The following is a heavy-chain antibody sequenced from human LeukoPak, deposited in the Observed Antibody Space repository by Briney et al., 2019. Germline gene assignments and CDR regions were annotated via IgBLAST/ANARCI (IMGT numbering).Heavy chain of an antibody. CDR1: GFTFSSYS. D-gene: IGHD2-2*02. CDR3: ARDKAPIASKGGDY. J-gene: IGHJ4*02. V-gene: IGHV3-21*01. CDR2: ISSSSYI. Sequence: PGGSLRLSCAASGFTFSSYSMNWVRQAPGKGLEWVSSISSSSYIYYADSVKGRFTISRGNAKNSLYLQMNSLRAEDTAVYYCARDKAPIASKGGDYWGQGTLVTVSS.